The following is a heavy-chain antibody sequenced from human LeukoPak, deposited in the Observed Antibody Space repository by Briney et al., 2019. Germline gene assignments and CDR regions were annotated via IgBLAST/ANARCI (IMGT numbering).Heavy chain of an antibody. CDR1: GVSISSSSYY. D-gene: IGHD2-2*01. V-gene: IGHV4-39*01. J-gene: IGHJ4*02. Sequence: SETLSLTCTVSGVSISSSSYYWGWLRQPPGKGLEWIGSIYYSGSTYYNPSLKSRVTISVDTSKNQFSLKLSSVTAADTAVYYCARGGKRYCSSTSRLHFDYWGQGTLVTVSS. CDR2: IYYSGST. CDR3: ARGGKRYCSSTSRLHFDY.